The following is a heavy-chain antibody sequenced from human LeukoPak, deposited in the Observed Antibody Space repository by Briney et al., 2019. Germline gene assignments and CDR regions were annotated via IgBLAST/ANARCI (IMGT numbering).Heavy chain of an antibody. V-gene: IGHV3-48*01. CDR2: ISSSSSTI. Sequence: PGGSLRLSCAASGFTLSSYSMNWVRQAPGKGLEWVSYISSSSSTIYYADSVKGRFTISRDNAKNSLYLQMNSLRAEDTAVYYCARDPTPAYGEVTFDYWGQGTLVTVSS. J-gene: IGHJ4*02. D-gene: IGHD4-17*01. CDR1: GFTLSSYS. CDR3: ARDPTPAYGEVTFDY.